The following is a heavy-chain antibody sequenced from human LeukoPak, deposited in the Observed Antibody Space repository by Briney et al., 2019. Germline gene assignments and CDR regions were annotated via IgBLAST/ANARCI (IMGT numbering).Heavy chain of an antibody. J-gene: IGHJ3*02. CDR1: GYTFTSYG. CDR3: ARDRGVSSSGAFDI. V-gene: IGHV1-18*01. Sequence: ASVKVSCKASGYTFTSYGISWVRQAPGQGLEWMGWISAYNGNTNYAQKLQGRVTMTTDTSTSTAYMELRSLRSDDPAVYYCARDRGVSSSGAFDIWGQGTMVTVSS. CDR2: ISAYNGNT. D-gene: IGHD6-13*01.